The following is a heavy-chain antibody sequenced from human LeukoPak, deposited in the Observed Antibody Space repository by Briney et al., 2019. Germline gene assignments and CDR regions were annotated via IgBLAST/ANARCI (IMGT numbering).Heavy chain of an antibody. V-gene: IGHV3-11*01. J-gene: IGHJ4*02. CDR3: AKWAYYDFWSGHYKSHFDS. CDR1: GFTFSDYY. CDR2: ISSSGSTI. Sequence: GGSLRLSCAGSGFTFSDYYMSWIRQAPGKGLEWVSYISSSGSTIYYADSVKGRFTISRDNAKNSLYLQMNSLRAEDTAVYYCAKWAYYDFWSGHYKSHFDSWGQGTLVTVSP. D-gene: IGHD3-3*01.